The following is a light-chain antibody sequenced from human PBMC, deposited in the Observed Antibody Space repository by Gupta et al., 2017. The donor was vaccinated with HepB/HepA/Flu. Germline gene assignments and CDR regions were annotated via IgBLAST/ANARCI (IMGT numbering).Light chain of an antibody. Sequence: EIVLTQSPATLSLSPGERATLSYRASQSVSNYLAWYQQKPGQAPRLLIYEASNRATGIPARFSGSGSGTDFTLTISSLEPEDFAVYYCQQRRNWPPLTFGGGTKVEIK. J-gene: IGKJ4*01. CDR3: QQRRNWPPLT. V-gene: IGKV3-11*01. CDR2: EAS. CDR1: QSVSNY.